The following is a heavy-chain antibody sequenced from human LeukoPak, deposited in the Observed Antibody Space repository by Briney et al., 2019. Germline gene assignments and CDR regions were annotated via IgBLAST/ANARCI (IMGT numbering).Heavy chain of an antibody. CDR2: IDPSDSYT. CDR3: ARRDGSTYGFDY. D-gene: IGHD5-18*01. Sequence: GASLQISCKGSGYSFTSYWISWVRPMPGKGLEWMGRIDPSDSYTDYSPSFQGHVTISADMSISTAYLQWSSLKASDTAMYYCARRDGSTYGFDYWGQGTLVTVSS. CDR1: GYSFTSYW. J-gene: IGHJ4*02. V-gene: IGHV5-10-1*01.